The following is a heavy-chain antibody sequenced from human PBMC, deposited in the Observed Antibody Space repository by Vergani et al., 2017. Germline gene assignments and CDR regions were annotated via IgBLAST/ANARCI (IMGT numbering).Heavy chain of an antibody. CDR1: GFTFSDYY. D-gene: IGHD3-3*01. Sequence: QVQLVESGGGLVKPGGSLRLSCAASGFTFSDYYMSWIRQAPGKGLEWVSYISSSGSTIYYADSVKGRFTISRDNAKNSLYLQMNSLRAEDTAVYYCASTYYDFWSGYYPYYYYMDVWGKGTTVTGSS. J-gene: IGHJ6*03. CDR2: ISSSGSTI. CDR3: ASTYYDFWSGYYPYYYYMDV. V-gene: IGHV3-11*01.